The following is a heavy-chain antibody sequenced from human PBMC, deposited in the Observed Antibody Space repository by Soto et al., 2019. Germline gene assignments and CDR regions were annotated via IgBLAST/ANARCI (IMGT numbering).Heavy chain of an antibody. CDR3: ARGHGSIAARPSYYGMDV. J-gene: IGHJ6*02. D-gene: IGHD6-6*01. V-gene: IGHV1-69*13. CDR1: GGTFSSYA. CDR2: IIPIFGTA. Sequence: SVKVSCKASGGTFSSYAISWVRQAPGQGLEWMGGIIPIFGTANYAQKFQGRVTITADESTSTAYMELSSLRSEDTAVYYCARGHGSIAARPSYYGMDVWGQGTTVT.